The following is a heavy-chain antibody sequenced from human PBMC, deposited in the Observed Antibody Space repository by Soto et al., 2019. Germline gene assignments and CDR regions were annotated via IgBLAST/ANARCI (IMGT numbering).Heavy chain of an antibody. D-gene: IGHD5-12*01. CDR2: ISKDSTMM. CDR3: ARDNNGGYDSSFDF. Sequence: EVQLMQSGGGSVQPGGSLRLSCAASGFTFTNYGMTWVRQAPGKGLEWISYISKDSTMMKYADPVKGRFTISRDSRNNSLFLEMNTLRAEDTGVYYCARDNNGGYDSSFDFWGQGTLVSVSS. V-gene: IGHV3-48*04. CDR1: GFTFTNYG. J-gene: IGHJ4*02.